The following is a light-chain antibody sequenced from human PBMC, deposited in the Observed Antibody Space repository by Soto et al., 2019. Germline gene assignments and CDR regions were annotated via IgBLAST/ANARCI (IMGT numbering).Light chain of an antibody. CDR2: EVT. V-gene: IGLV2-8*01. CDR3: SSYAASNNFYFV. J-gene: IGLJ3*02. Sequence: QSVLTQPPSASGSPGQSVTISCTGTSSDVGGYNYVSWYQQYPGRAPKLMIYEVTKRPSGVPDRFSGSKSANTASLPASGLQAEDEADYYCSSYAASNNFYFVFGGGTKLTVL. CDR1: SSDVGGYNY.